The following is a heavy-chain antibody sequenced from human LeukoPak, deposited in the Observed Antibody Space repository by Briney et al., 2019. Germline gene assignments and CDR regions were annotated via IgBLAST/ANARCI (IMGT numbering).Heavy chain of an antibody. CDR2: IYYSGSS. V-gene: IGHV4-59*01. CDR3: AGAVAAIDY. D-gene: IGHD6-19*01. CDR1: GVSISSDY. J-gene: IGHJ4*02. Sequence: SETLSLTCTVSGVSISSDYWSWIRLPPGKGLEWIGYIYYSGSSNYNPSLKSRVTMSVDTSKNQFSLKLSSVTAADTAVYYCAGAVAAIDYWGQGTLVTVSS.